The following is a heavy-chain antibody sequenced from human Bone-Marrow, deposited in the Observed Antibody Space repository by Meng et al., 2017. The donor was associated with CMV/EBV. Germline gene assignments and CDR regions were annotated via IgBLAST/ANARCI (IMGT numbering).Heavy chain of an antibody. J-gene: IGHJ4*02. Sequence: GESLKISCAASGFTFSSYGMHWVRQAPGKGLEWVAFIRYDGSNKYYADSVKGRFTISRDNSKNTLYLQMNSLRAEDTAVYYWAKGSSGSPGTDYWGQGTLVTVSS. CDR2: IRYDGSNK. CDR1: GFTFSSYG. D-gene: IGHD1-26*01. CDR3: AKGSSGSPGTDY. V-gene: IGHV3-30*02.